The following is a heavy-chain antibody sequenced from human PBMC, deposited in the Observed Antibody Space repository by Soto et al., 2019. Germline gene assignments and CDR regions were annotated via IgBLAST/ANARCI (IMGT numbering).Heavy chain of an antibody. CDR3: ARIRGERVSPAVAGLEY. Sequence: QITLKEAGPTLVKPTQTLTLTCTLSGFSLSTSAEGVGWIRQPPGKALEWLGFVYGNDDKRYSPSLRSRLTITKDTARHQVVLTLTIRDPLATATCCCARIRGERVSPAVAGLEYWGLGTGVSVSS. CDR1: GFSLSTSAEG. V-gene: IGHV2-5*01. D-gene: IGHD2-2*01. J-gene: IGHJ4*02. CDR2: VYGNDDK.